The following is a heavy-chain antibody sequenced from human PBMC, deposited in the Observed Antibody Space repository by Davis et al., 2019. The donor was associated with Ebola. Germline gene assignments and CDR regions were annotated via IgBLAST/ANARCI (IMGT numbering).Heavy chain of an antibody. J-gene: IGHJ4*02. CDR1: GFTFGDYA. V-gene: IGHV3-49*03. Sequence: PGGSLRLSCTASGFTFGDYAMSWFRQAPGKGLEWVGFIRSKAYGGTTEYAASVKGRFTISRDDSKSIAYLQMDSLKTEDTAVYYCTRGQYDSSGYYGYYFDYWGQGTLVTVSS. D-gene: IGHD3-22*01. CDR2: IRSKAYGGTT. CDR3: TRGQYDSSGYYGYYFDY.